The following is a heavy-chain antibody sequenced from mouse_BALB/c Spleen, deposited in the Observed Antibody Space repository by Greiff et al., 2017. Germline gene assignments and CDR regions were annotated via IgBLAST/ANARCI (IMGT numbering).Heavy chain of an antibody. CDR3: ARAPSYGNSWFAY. V-gene: IGHV2-6-7*01. CDR1: GFSLTGYG. CDR2: IWGDGST. D-gene: IGHD2-10*02. Sequence: VQRVESGPGLVAPSQSLSITCTVSGFSLTGYGVNWVRQPPGKGLEWLGMIWGDGSTDYNSALKSRLSISKDNSKSQVFLKMNSLQTDDTARYYCARAPSYGNSWFAYWGQGTLVTVSA. J-gene: IGHJ3*01.